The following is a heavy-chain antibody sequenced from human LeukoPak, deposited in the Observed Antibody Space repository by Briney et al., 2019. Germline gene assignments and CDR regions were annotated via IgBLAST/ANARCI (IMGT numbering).Heavy chain of an antibody. J-gene: IGHJ4*02. CDR2: ISDYDGNT. V-gene: IGHV1-18*01. CDR3: ARDGGGAYGDYVPFDY. Sequence: ASVKVSCKASGDSVRSYGITWVRQAPGQGLEWMGWISDYDGNTNYAQSVQGRVSMTTDTSTSTAYMELRSLRSDDTAVYYCARDGGGAYGDYVPFDYWGQGTLVTVSS. CDR1: GDSVRSYG. D-gene: IGHD4-17*01.